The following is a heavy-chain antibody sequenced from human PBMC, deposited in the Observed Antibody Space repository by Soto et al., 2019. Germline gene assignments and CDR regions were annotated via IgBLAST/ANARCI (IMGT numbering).Heavy chain of an antibody. CDR3: ARDVTGTTKYFDY. J-gene: IGHJ4*02. V-gene: IGHV1-69*06. D-gene: IGHD1-20*01. CDR2: IIHIFGTP. CDR1: GGTFTSYA. Sequence: SVKVSCKASGGTFTSYAISWVRQAPGQGLEWMGGIIHIFGTPNYAQKFQARVTITADKSTSTAYMELSSLRSEDTAVYYCARDVTGTTKYFDYWGQGTLVTVSS.